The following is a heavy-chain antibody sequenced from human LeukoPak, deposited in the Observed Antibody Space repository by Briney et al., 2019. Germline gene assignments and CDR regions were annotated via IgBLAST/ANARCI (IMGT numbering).Heavy chain of an antibody. Sequence: PGGSLRLSCAASGFTFSSYGMHWVRQAPGKGLEWVAVISYDGSNTYYADSVKGRFTISRDNSKNTLYLQMNSLRAEDTAVYYCAKDRGSGWYSSPLTFDYWGQGTLVTVSS. CDR2: ISYDGSNT. CDR1: GFTFSSYG. D-gene: IGHD6-19*01. V-gene: IGHV3-30*18. J-gene: IGHJ4*02. CDR3: AKDRGSGWYSSPLTFDY.